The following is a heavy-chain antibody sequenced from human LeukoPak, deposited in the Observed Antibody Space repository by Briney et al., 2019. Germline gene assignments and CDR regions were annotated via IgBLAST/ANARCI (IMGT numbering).Heavy chain of an antibody. CDR1: GGTFSSYA. J-gene: IGHJ6*02. D-gene: IGHD3-10*01. Sequence: AASVKVSCKASGGTFSSYAISWVRQAPGQGLEWMGGIIPIFGTANYAQMFQGRVTITADESTSTAYMELSSLRSEDTAVYYCARGITMVRGVEYGMDVWGQGTTVTVSS. CDR2: IIPIFGTA. CDR3: ARGITMVRGVEYGMDV. V-gene: IGHV1-69*01.